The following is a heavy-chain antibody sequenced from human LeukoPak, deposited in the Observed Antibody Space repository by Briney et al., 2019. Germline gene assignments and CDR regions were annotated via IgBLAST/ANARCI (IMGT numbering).Heavy chain of an antibody. CDR2: IIPIFGTA. D-gene: IGHD4-17*01. CDR1: GGTFSSYA. J-gene: IGHJ3*02. CDR3: ANLYGDYPFDAFDI. V-gene: IGHV1-69*05. Sequence: SVKVSCKASGGTFSSYAISWVRQAPGQGLEWMGGIIPIFGTANYAQKFQGRVTITRDTSTSTVYMEMSSLRSEDTAVYYCANLYGDYPFDAFDIWGQGTMVTVSS.